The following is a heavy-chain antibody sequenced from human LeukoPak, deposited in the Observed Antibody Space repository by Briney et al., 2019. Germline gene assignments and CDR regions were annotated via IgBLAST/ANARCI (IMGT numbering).Heavy chain of an antibody. Sequence: SETLCLTCAVYGGSFSGYYWSWIRQPPGKGLEWIGEINHSGSTNYNPSLKSRVTISVDTSKNQFSLKLSSVTAADTAVYYCARVGYGSGSRVDYWGQGTLVTVSS. CDR2: INHSGST. J-gene: IGHJ4*02. V-gene: IGHV4-34*01. D-gene: IGHD3-10*01. CDR3: ARVGYGSGSRVDY. CDR1: GGSFSGYY.